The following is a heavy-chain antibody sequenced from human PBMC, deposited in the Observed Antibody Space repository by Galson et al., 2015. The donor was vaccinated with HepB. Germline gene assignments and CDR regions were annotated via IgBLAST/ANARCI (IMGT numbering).Heavy chain of an antibody. D-gene: IGHD2-8*01. Sequence: SLRLSCAASGFTFSIYGMTWVRQAPGKGLEWTSTINDNGLKTYYADSVKGRFTISRDNSKSALFLQIDSLRVEDTAVYYCAKDNESRGFDHWGQGTLVTVSS. CDR2: INDNGLKT. CDR3: AKDNESRGFDH. CDR1: GFTFSIYG. J-gene: IGHJ4*02. V-gene: IGHV3-23*01.